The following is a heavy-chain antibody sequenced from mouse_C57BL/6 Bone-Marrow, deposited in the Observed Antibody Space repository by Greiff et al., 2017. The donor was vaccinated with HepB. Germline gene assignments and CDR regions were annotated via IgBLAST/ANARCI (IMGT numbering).Heavy chain of an antibody. Sequence: EVNLVESGGGLVQPGGSLKLSCAASGFTLSDYGMAWVRQAPRKGPEWVAFISNLAYSIYYADTVTGRFTISRENAKNTLDLVMISLRSDDTAMYYCARLTPYWYFDVWGTGTTVTVSS. V-gene: IGHV5-15*01. CDR1: GFTLSDYG. CDR2: ISNLAYSI. J-gene: IGHJ1*03. D-gene: IGHD1-3*01. CDR3: ARLTPYWYFDV.